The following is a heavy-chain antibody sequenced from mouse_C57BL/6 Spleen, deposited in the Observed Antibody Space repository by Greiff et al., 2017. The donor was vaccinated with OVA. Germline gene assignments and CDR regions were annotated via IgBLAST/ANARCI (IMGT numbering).Heavy chain of an antibody. CDR1: GFNIKDYY. CDR2: IDPEDGDT. CDR3: TPFITTVVRGFAY. J-gene: IGHJ3*01. V-gene: IGHV14-1*01. D-gene: IGHD1-1*01. Sequence: VQLKQSGAELVRPGASVKLSCTASGFNIKDYYMHWVKQRPEQGLEWIGRIDPEDGDTEYAPKFQGKATMTADTSSNTAYLQLSSLTSEDTAVYYCTPFITTVVRGFAYWGQGTLVTVSA.